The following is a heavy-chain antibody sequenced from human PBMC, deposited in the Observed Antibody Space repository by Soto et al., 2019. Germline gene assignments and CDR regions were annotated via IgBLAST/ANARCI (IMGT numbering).Heavy chain of an antibody. V-gene: IGHV3-23*01. CDR2: ISSSGSNT. J-gene: IGHJ4*02. CDR1: GFTFSNYA. CDR3: AKNGPRSGYSSSSTDLDY. D-gene: IGHD6-6*01. Sequence: EVQLLESGGGLVQPGGSLRLSCAVSGFTFSNYAMSWVRQAPGKGLEWVSAISSSGSNTYYADSVKGRFTISRDSSKNKLYLRMISLRAEDTAVYYCAKNGPRSGYSSSSTDLDYWGQGTLVTVSA.